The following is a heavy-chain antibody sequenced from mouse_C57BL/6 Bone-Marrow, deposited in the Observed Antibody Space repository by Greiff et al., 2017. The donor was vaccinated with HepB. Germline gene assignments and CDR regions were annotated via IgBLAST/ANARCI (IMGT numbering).Heavy chain of an antibody. J-gene: IGHJ2*01. D-gene: IGHD2-5*01. V-gene: IGHV5-4*03. CDR3: ARGRYSNYLDY. CDR1: GFTFSSYA. CDR2: ISDGGSYT. Sequence: DVKLVESGGGLVKPGGSLKLSCAASGFTFSSYAMSWVRQTPEKRLEWVATISDGGSYTYYPDNVKGRFTISRDNAKNNLYLQMSHLKSEDTAMYYCARGRYSNYLDYWGQGTTLTVSS.